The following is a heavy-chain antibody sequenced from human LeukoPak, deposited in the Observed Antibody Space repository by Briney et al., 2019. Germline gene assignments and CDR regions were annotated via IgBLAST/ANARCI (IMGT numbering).Heavy chain of an antibody. CDR3: ARGYSISWSGMDV. J-gene: IGHJ6*02. CDR2: ISISSSTI. V-gene: IGHV3-48*04. CDR1: GFTFSSYS. D-gene: IGHD6-13*01. Sequence: GGSLRLCCAASGFTFSSYSMNWVRQAPGKGLEWVSYISISSSTIYYADSVKGRFTISTDNAKNSLYLQMNSLRAEDTAVYYCARGYSISWSGMDVWGQGTTVTVSS.